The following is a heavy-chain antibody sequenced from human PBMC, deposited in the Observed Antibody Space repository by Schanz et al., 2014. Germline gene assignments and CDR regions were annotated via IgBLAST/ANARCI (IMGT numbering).Heavy chain of an antibody. J-gene: IGHJ3*02. V-gene: IGHV3-23*04. D-gene: IGHD3-16*01. CDR3: AKGVGGGLLLGSTFDN. CDR2: LSASGGHT. CDR1: GFTFTGYV. Sequence: VQLVDSGGGLVKPGGSLRLSCAASGFTFTGYVMTWVRQAPGKGLEWVSGLSASGGHTYYADSVKGRFTISRDNSKNTVYLEMNNVRVDDTAVYYCAKGVGGGLLLGSTFDNWGQGTIVTVTS.